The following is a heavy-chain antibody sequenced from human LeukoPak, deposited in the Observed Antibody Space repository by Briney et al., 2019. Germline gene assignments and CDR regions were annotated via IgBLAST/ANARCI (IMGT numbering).Heavy chain of an antibody. CDR2: ISYDGSNK. CDR1: GFTFSSYA. J-gene: IGHJ4*02. Sequence: GGSLRLSCAASGFTFSSYAMHWVRQAPGKGLEWVAVISYDGSNKYYADSVKGRFTISRDNSKNTLYLQMNSLRAEDTAVYYCARDPHYYGSGSYPDYWGQGTLVTVSS. CDR3: ARDPHYYGSGSYPDY. D-gene: IGHD3-10*01. V-gene: IGHV3-30-3*01.